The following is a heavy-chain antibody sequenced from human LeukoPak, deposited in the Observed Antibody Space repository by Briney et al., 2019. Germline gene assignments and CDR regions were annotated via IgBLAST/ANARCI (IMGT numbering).Heavy chain of an antibody. D-gene: IGHD3-3*01. CDR3: AKGGQDYDFWRFDL. J-gene: IGHJ5*02. V-gene: IGHV3-23*01. Sequence: PGGSLRLSCAASGFTFSDSAVSWVRQAPAAGLERVSSISDTGGRTYYDDSVKGRFAISGDNSRNPVFLQLNSVRAGDTAIYYCAKGGQDYDFWRFDLWGQGILVAVSS. CDR1: GFTFSDSA. CDR2: ISDTGGRT.